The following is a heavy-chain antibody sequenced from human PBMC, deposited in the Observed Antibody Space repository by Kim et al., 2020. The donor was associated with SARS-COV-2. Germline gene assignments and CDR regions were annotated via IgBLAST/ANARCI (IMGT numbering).Heavy chain of an antibody. D-gene: IGHD5-12*01. Sequence: AQKFQGRVTITADKSTSTAYMELSSLRSEDTAVYYCARARRDGYKWRFDYWGQGTLVTVSS. V-gene: IGHV1-69*04. CDR3: ARARRDGYKWRFDY. J-gene: IGHJ4*02.